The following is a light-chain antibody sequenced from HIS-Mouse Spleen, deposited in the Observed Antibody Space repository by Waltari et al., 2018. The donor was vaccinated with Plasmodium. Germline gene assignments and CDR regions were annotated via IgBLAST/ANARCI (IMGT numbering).Light chain of an antibody. Sequence: QSVLTQPPSVSGAPGQRVTISCTGSSPNIGAGYDVHWYQQLPGTAPKLLIYGNSKRPSGFPDRFSGSKSGTSASLAITGLQAEDEADYYCQSYDSSLSGWVFGGGTKLTVL. J-gene: IGLJ3*02. CDR3: QSYDSSLSGWV. CDR2: GNS. V-gene: IGLV1-40*01. CDR1: SPNIGAGYD.